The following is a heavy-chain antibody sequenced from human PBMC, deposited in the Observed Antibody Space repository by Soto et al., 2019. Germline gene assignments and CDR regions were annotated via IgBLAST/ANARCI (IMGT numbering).Heavy chain of an antibody. CDR2: ISYDGSNK. D-gene: IGHD2-2*01. J-gene: IGHJ5*02. Sequence: HPGGSLRLSCAASGFTFSSYGMHWVRQAPGKGLEWVAVISYDGSNKYYADSVKGRFTISRDNSKNTLYLQMNSLRAEDTAVYYCAKGGDIVVVPAALNWFDPWGQGTLVTVSS. CDR1: GFTFSSYG. V-gene: IGHV3-30*18. CDR3: AKGGDIVVVPAALNWFDP.